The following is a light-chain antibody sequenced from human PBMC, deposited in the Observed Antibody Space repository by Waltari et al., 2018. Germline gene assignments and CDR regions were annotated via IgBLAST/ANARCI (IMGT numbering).Light chain of an antibody. CDR3: KSFDSSLSGHHV. CDR1: SSNFGAGDG. J-gene: IGLJ1*01. CDR2: VET. Sequence: QSVLTQPPSVSGAPGQRVTISCTGTSSNFGAGDGVHWSQHVPGTAPNLLIFVETNQPSGGPDRMSGSRSGTSASLAIAGLQAEDEAVYDCKSFDSSLSGHHVCGTGSKVTVL. V-gene: IGLV1-40*01.